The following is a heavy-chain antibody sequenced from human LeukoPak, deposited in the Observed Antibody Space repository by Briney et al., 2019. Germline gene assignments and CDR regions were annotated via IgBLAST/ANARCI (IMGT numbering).Heavy chain of an antibody. V-gene: IGHV1-18*03. D-gene: IGHD3-3*01. CDR2: ISGYNGNT. CDR3: ARGTYYEFWSGYFPPEFDY. J-gene: IGHJ4*02. CDR1: GYTFTSYG. Sequence: ASVKVSCKASGYTFTSYGISWVRQAPGQGLEWVGWISGYNGNTNYAQKLQGRVTMSTDTSTSTAYMELRSLRSDDMAVYYCARGTYYEFWSGYFPPEFDYWGQGTLVTVSS.